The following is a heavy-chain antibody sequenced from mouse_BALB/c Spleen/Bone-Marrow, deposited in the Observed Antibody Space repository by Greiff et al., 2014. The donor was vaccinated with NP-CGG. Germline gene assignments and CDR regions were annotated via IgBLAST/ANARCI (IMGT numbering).Heavy chain of an antibody. CDR2: INPSDGRT. CDR1: GYTFTSYW. D-gene: IGHD2-1*01. Sequence: QVQLQQPGAELVKPGSSVKLSCKASGYTFTSYWMHWVKQRPGQGLEWIGEINPSDGRTNYNEKFKNKATLTVDKSSSTAYMQLSSLTSEDSAVYSCAAGNPFAYWGQGTLVTVSA. CDR3: AAGNPFAY. V-gene: IGHV1S81*02. J-gene: IGHJ3*01.